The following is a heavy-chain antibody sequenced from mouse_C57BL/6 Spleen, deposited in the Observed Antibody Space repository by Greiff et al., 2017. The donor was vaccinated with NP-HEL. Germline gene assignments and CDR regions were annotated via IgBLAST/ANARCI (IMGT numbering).Heavy chain of an antibody. CDR1: GFTFSSYG. J-gene: IGHJ3*01. CDR3: ARHSYYGSSQAWFAY. D-gene: IGHD1-1*01. V-gene: IGHV5-6*02. CDR2: ISSGGSYT. Sequence: DVKLVESGGDLVKPGGSLKLSCAASGFTFSSYGMSWVRQTPDKRLEWVATISSGGSYTYYPDSVKGRFTISRDNAKNTLYLQMSSLKSEDTAMYYCARHSYYGSSQAWFAYWGQGTLVTVSA.